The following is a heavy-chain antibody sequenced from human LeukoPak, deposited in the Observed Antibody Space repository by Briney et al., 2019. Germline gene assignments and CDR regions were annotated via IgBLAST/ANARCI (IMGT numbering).Heavy chain of an antibody. CDR2: TYYSGST. V-gene: IGHV4-59*01. CDR3: ARGRMVAAAQADAFDI. Sequence: SETLSLTCTVSGGSISSYYWSWIRQPPGKGLEWIGYTYYSGSTNYNPSLKSRVTISVDTSKNQFSLKLSSVTAADTAVYYCARGRMVAAAQADAFDIWGQGTMVTVSS. D-gene: IGHD6-13*01. CDR1: GGSISSYY. J-gene: IGHJ3*02.